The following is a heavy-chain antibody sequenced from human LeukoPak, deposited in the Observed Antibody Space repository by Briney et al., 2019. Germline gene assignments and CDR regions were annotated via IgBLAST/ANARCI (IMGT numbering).Heavy chain of an antibody. CDR1: GFTFSSYS. CDR2: ISSSSSYI. Sequence: GGSLRLSCAASGFTFSSYSMNRVRQAPGKGLEWVSSISSSSSYIYYADSVKGRFTISRDNAKNSLYLQMNSLRAEDTAVYYCARIQTKLLWFGELLIGMDVWGQGTTVTVSS. D-gene: IGHD3-10*01. V-gene: IGHV3-21*01. CDR3: ARIQTKLLWFGELLIGMDV. J-gene: IGHJ6*02.